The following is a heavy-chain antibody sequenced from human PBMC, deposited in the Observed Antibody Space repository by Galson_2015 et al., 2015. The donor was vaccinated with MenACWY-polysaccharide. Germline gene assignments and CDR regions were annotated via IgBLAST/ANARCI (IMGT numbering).Heavy chain of an antibody. V-gene: IGHV3-74*01. CDR1: GLRISGHW. CDR3: ARKSAIAVGWGAFDI. J-gene: IGHJ3*02. Sequence: SLRLSCAASGLRISGHWMHWVRQVPGKGLVWVSRINSDASGTSYADSVKSRFTISRDNAKNTLYLQMNSLRAEDTALYYCARKSAIAVGWGAFDIWGQGTMVTVSS. D-gene: IGHD6-19*01. CDR2: INSDASGT.